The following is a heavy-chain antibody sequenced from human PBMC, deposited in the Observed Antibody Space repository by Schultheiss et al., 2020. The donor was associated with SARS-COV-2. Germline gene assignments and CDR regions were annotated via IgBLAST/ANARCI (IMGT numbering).Heavy chain of an antibody. CDR1: GVSFSSSSYY. CDR3: ARGGSSNQPLQYYYYMDV. J-gene: IGHJ6*03. D-gene: IGHD4-11*01. Sequence: SETLSLTCTVSGVSFSSSSYYWGWIRQPPEKGLEWLASMYYTGRTTNYNPSLKSRVTISVDTSKNQFSLRLTSVTAADTAVYYCARGGSSNQPLQYYYYMDVWGKGTPVTVSS. CDR2: MYYTGRTT. V-gene: IGHV4-39*07.